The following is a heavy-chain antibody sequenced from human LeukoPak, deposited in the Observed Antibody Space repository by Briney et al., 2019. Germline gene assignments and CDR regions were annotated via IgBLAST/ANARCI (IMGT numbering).Heavy chain of an antibody. CDR3: AKFGATVVTYIGY. D-gene: IGHD4-23*01. Sequence: GGSLRLSCAASGFTFSSYEMNWVRQAPGKGLEWVSGISGSGGSTYYADSVKGRFTISRDNSKNTLYLQMNSLRAEDTAVYYCAKFGATVVTYIGYWGQGTLVTVSS. J-gene: IGHJ4*02. CDR2: ISGSGGST. V-gene: IGHV3-23*01. CDR1: GFTFSSYE.